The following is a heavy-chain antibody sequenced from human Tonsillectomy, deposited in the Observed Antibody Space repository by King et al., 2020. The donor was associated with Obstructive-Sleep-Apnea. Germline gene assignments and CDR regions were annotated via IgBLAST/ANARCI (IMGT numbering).Heavy chain of an antibody. CDR1: GDSISSGGYY. J-gene: IGHJ5*02. CDR3: ARDVAGAWFDP. CDR2: IYYSGNN. Sequence: QLQESGPGLVKPSQTLSLTCTVSGDSISSGGYYWSWIRQHPGKGLEWIGYIYYSGNNYYNPSLRSRVTISVDTSKNRFSLKLSSVTAADTAVYCCARDVAGAWFDPWGQGTLVTVSS. V-gene: IGHV4-31*03. D-gene: IGHD2-21*01.